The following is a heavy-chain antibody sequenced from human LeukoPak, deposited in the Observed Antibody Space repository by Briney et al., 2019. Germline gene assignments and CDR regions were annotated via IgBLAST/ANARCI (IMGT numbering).Heavy chain of an antibody. V-gene: IGHV1-2*02. CDR2: INPNSGGT. CDR3: ARGASRGYSYGPYDYYYYYMDV. J-gene: IGHJ6*03. Sequence: EASVKVSCKASGYTFTGYYMHWVRQAPGQGLEWMGWINPNSGGTNYAQKFQGRVTVTRDTSISTAYMELSRLRSDDTAVYYCARGASRGYSYGPYDYYYYYMDVWGKGTTVTVSS. CDR1: GYTFTGYY. D-gene: IGHD5-18*01.